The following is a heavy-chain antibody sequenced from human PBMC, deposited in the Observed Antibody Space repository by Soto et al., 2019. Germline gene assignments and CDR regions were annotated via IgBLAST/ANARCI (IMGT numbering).Heavy chain of an antibody. J-gene: IGHJ6*02. CDR1: GFTFSSYA. CDR2: ISYDGSNK. CDR3: AREAGGSYYYYGMDV. V-gene: IGHV3-30-3*01. D-gene: IGHD5-12*01. Sequence: QVQLVESGGGVVQPGRSLRLSCAASGFTFSSYAMHWVRQAPGKGLEWVAVISYDGSNKYYADSVKGRFTISRDNSXXTLYLQMNSLRAEDTAVYYCAREAGGSYYYYGMDVWGQGTTVTVSS.